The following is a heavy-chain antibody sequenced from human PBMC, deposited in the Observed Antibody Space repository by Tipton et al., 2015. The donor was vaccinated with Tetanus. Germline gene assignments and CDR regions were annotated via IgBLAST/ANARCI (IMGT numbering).Heavy chain of an antibody. CDR1: GYSFTSYW. D-gene: IGHD6-6*01. V-gene: IGHV5-10-1*01. Sequence: EVQLVQSGAEVKKPGESLRISCKGSGYSFTSYWISWVRQMPGKGLEWMGRIDPSDSYTNYSPSFQGHVTISADTSISTAYLQWSSLKASDTAMYYCARLAIGSSSWTMVSPYGMDVWGQGTTVTVSS. J-gene: IGHJ6*02. CDR2: IDPSDSYT. CDR3: ARLAIGSSSWTMVSPYGMDV.